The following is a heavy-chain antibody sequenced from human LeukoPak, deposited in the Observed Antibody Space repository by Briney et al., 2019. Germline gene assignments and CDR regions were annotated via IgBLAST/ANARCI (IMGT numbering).Heavy chain of an antibody. V-gene: IGHV3-23*01. Sequence: GGSLRLSCAASGFTFSSFAMSWVRQAPGKGLEWVSGISDSGGYTYYADSVKGRFTISRDNSKNTLYLHMNSLRAEDTAVYYCAKLGNFASGSYTDWGQGTLVTVSS. J-gene: IGHJ4*02. CDR1: GFTFSSFA. D-gene: IGHD3-10*01. CDR2: ISDSGGYT. CDR3: AKLGNFASGSYTD.